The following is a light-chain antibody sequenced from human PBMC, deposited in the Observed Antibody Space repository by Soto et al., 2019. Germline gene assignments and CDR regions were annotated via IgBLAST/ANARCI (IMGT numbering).Light chain of an antibody. CDR2: VAS. CDR1: QGISSY. J-gene: IGKJ4*01. Sequence: DIPLTQSPSFLSASVGDRVTIACRASQGISSYLAWYQQRPGKAPKLLIYVASTLQSGVPSRFSGSGSGTEFTLTISSLQPEDFATYYCQQLNSYPLTFGGGTKVEIK. V-gene: IGKV1-9*01. CDR3: QQLNSYPLT.